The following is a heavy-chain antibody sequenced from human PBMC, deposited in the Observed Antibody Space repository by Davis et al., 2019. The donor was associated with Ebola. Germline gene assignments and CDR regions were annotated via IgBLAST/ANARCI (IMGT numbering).Heavy chain of an antibody. J-gene: IGHJ6*02. CDR1: GFTFSTYW. CDR2: IKEDGSEK. Sequence: GESLKISCAASGFTFSTYWMSWVRQAPGKGLEWVANIKEDGSEKYYVDSVKGRFTISRDNSKNTLYLQMNSLRAEDTAVYYCARVGGYCSSTSCYRGYYYGMDVWGQGTTVTVSS. V-gene: IGHV3-7*01. CDR3: ARVGGYCSSTSCYRGYYYGMDV. D-gene: IGHD2-2*01.